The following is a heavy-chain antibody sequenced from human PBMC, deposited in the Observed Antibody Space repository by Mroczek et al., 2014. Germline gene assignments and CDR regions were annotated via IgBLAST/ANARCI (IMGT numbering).Heavy chain of an antibody. Sequence: VQLVQSGEAWYSLGGPVRLSCAASGFTFSSYAMSWVRQAPGKGLEWVSAISGSGGSTYYADSVKGRFTISRDNSKNTLYLQMNSLRAEDTAVYYCAKTNEWELPGVDYWGQGTLVTVSS. V-gene: IGHV3-23*04. D-gene: IGHD1-26*01. CDR2: ISGSGGST. CDR1: GFTFSSYA. J-gene: IGHJ4*02. CDR3: AKTNEWELPGVDY.